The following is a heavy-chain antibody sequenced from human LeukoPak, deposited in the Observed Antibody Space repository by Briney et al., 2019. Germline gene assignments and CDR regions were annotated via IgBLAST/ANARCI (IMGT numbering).Heavy chain of an antibody. Sequence: GGSLRLSCAASGFTFSSYAMSWVRQAPGKGLEWVSAISGSAYSTYYADSVKGRLTISRDNSKNTLYLQMNSLRAEDTAVYYCAKETVAAPPIDYWGQGTLVTVSS. V-gene: IGHV3-23*01. CDR1: GFTFSSYA. J-gene: IGHJ4*02. CDR2: ISGSAYST. D-gene: IGHD6-19*01. CDR3: AKETVAAPPIDY.